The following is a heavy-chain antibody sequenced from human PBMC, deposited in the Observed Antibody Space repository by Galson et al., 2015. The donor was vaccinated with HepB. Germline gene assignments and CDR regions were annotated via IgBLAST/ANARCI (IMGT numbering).Heavy chain of an antibody. CDR3: ARAFDYGADYYYYMDV. J-gene: IGHJ6*03. V-gene: IGHV6-1*01. Sequence: CAISGDSVSSNSAAWNWIRQSPSRGLEWLGRTYYRSKWYNDYAVSVKSRITINPDTSKNQFFLQLNSVTPEDTAVYYCARAFDYGADYYYYMDVWGKGTTVTVSS. CDR2: TYYRSKWYN. CDR1: GDSVSSNSAA. D-gene: IGHD4-17*01.